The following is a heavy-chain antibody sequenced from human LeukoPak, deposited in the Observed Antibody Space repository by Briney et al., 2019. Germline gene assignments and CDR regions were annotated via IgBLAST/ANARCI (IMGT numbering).Heavy chain of an antibody. CDR1: GFTFDDYA. CDR3: ARTRITMIVGLASRFDY. Sequence: SLRLSCAASGFTFDDYAMHWVRQAPGKGLEWVSGISWNSGSIGYADSVKGRFTISRDNAKNSLYLQMNSLRAEDTAVYYCARTRITMIVGLASRFDYWGQGTLVTVSS. CDR2: ISWNSGSI. V-gene: IGHV3-9*01. J-gene: IGHJ4*02. D-gene: IGHD3-22*01.